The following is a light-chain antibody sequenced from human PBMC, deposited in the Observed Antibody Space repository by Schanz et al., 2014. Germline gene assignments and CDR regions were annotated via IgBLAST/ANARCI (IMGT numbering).Light chain of an antibody. CDR1: SRDVGGYNY. Sequence: QSALTQPASVSGSPGQSITISCTGTSRDVGGYNYVSWYQQHPGKAPKLMIYAVSDRPSGVSTRFSGSKSGNTASLTVSGLQAEDEADYYCSSYAGSNNFWVFGGGTKVTVL. CDR3: SSYAGSNNFWV. CDR2: AVS. J-gene: IGLJ3*02. V-gene: IGLV2-14*01.